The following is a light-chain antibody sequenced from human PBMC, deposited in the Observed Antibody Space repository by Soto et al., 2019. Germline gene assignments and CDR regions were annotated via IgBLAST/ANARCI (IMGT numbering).Light chain of an antibody. CDR3: SSYSISTAYL. CDR2: EVS. CDR1: SSDVGGYDY. V-gene: IGLV2-14*01. Sequence: QSVLTQPDSVSGSTGQSITISCTGTSSDVGGYDYVSWYQLHPGKAPKLMVFEVSNRPSGVSYRFSGSKSGNTASLTISGLQAEDEADYFCSSYSISTAYLFGTGTKVTV. J-gene: IGLJ1*01.